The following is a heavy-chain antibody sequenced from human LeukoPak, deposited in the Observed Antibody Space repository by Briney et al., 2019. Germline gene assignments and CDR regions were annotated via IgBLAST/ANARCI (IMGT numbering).Heavy chain of an antibody. CDR3: ARVRIGGYCGGDCYSPDY. D-gene: IGHD2-21*02. CDR1: GFIFNTYG. Sequence: PGGSLRLSCAASGFIFNTYGMHWVRQAPGKGLEWVALIWYDGSNKYYADSVKGRFTISRDNSKNTLYLQMNSLRAEDTAMYYCARVRIGGYCGGDCYSPDYWGQGTLVTVSS. J-gene: IGHJ4*02. V-gene: IGHV3-33*01. CDR2: IWYDGSNK.